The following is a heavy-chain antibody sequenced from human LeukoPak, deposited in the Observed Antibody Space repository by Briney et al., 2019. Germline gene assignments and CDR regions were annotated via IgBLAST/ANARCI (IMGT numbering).Heavy chain of an antibody. CDR3: AREGSSAEMWHWFDP. J-gene: IGHJ5*02. CDR1: GGSISSYY. CDR2: IYYSGST. Sequence: PSETLSLTCTVSGGSISSYYWSWIRQPPGKGLEWIGYIYYSGSTNYNPSLKSRVTISVDTSKNQFSLKLSSVTAADTAVYYCAREGSSAEMWHWFDPWGQGTLVTVSS. D-gene: IGHD6-25*01. V-gene: IGHV4-59*01.